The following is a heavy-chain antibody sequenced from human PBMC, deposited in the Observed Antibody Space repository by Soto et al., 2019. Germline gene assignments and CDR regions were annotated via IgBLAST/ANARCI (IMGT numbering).Heavy chain of an antibody. CDR2: ISYDGSNK. CDR3: ATGGYYDFWSGYGY. J-gene: IGHJ4*02. V-gene: IGHV3-30*03. D-gene: IGHD3-3*01. Sequence: QVQLVESGGGVVQPGRSLRLSCAASGFTFSSYGMHWVRQAPGKGLEWVAVISYDGSNKYYAGSVKGRFTISRDNSKNTLYLQMNSLRAEDTAVYYCATGGYYDFWSGYGYWGQGTLVTVSS. CDR1: GFTFSSYG.